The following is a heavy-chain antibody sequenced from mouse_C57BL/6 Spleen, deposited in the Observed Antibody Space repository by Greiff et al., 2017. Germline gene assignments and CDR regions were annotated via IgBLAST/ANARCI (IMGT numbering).Heavy chain of an antibody. Sequence: QVQLQQPGAELVKPGASVKLSCKASGYTFTSYWMHWVKQRPGQGLEWIGMIHPNSGSTNYNEKFKSKATLTVDKSSSTAYMQLSILTSEDSAVYYWARRGNWDYFDYWGQGTTLTVAS. CDR1: GYTFTSYW. CDR2: IHPNSGST. D-gene: IGHD4-1*01. V-gene: IGHV1-64*01. J-gene: IGHJ2*01. CDR3: ARRGNWDYFDY.